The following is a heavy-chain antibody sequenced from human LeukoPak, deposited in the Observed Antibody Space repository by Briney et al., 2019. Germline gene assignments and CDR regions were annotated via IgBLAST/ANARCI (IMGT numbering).Heavy chain of an antibody. CDR3: ARDSNDWDSSGWSPPFDY. CDR2: IKQDGSEK. J-gene: IGHJ4*02. V-gene: IGHV3-7*01. CDR1: GFTFSSYW. D-gene: IGHD6-19*01. Sequence: GGSLRLSCAASGFTFSSYWMSWVRQAPGKGLEWVANIKQDGSEKYYVDSVKGRFTISRDNSKNTLYLQMNSLRAEDTAVYYCARDSNDWDSSGWSPPFDYWGQGTLVTVSS.